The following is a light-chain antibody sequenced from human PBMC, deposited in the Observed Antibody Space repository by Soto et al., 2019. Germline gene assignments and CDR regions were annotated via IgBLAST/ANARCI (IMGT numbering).Light chain of an antibody. Sequence: QSALTQPPSASGSPGQSVTISCTGTSSDVGAYKYVSWYQQHPGKAPKLLIYEVSKRPSGVPDRFSGSKSGNTASLTVSGLQAEDEAEYYCSSYAGSDTFVFGTGTKVTVL. V-gene: IGLV2-8*01. CDR2: EVS. CDR3: SSYAGSDTFV. CDR1: SSDVGAYKY. J-gene: IGLJ1*01.